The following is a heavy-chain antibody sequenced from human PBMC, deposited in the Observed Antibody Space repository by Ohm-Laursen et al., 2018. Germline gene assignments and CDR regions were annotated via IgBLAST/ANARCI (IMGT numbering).Heavy chain of an antibody. D-gene: IGHD4-23*01. CDR3: ARDQRSHHGNYYGMDV. Sequence: ASVKVSCKASGYTFTNYGINWVRQAPGQGLEWMAWISAYSGNTYYAQSFQGRVTMTTDTSTNRAYMELRSLRSDDTAVYYCARDQRSHHGNYYGMDVWGQGTTVTVPS. CDR1: GYTFTNYG. CDR2: ISAYSGNT. J-gene: IGHJ6*02. V-gene: IGHV1-18*01.